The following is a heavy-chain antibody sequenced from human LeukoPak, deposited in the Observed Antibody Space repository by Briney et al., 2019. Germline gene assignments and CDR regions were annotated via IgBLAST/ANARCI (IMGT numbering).Heavy chain of an antibody. D-gene: IGHD6-13*01. CDR2: ISAYNGNT. V-gene: IGHV1-18*01. J-gene: IGHJ5*02. CDR3: ARDMIAAADPYNWFDP. Sequence: GASVNVSCKASGYTFTSYGISWVRQAPGQGLEWMGWISAYNGNTNYAQKLQGRVTMTTDTSTSTAYMELRSLRSDDTAVYCCARDMIAAADPYNWFDPWGQGTLVTVSS. CDR1: GYTFTSYG.